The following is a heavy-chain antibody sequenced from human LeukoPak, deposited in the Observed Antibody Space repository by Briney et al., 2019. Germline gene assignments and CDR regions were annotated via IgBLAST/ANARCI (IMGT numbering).Heavy chain of an antibody. V-gene: IGHV3-7*03. CDR1: GFTFRSFW. D-gene: IGHD2-21*01. Sequence: GGSLRLSCAASGFTFRSFWMSWVRQAPGKRLEWVANIKQNGAEEYYMDSVKGRFAISRDNAKNSVSLQMNSLRVEDTAMYYCARYTVVSSPGAFDPWGQGTMVTVSS. J-gene: IGHJ3*01. CDR2: IKQNGAEE. CDR3: ARYTVVSSPGAFDP.